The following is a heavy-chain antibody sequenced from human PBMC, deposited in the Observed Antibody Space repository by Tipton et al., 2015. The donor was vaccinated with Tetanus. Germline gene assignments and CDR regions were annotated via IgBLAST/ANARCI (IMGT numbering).Heavy chain of an antibody. J-gene: IGHJ3*02. CDR2: IYYSGST. Sequence: TLSLTCAVYGGSFSGYYWGWIRQPPGKGLEWIGSIYYSGSTYYNPSLKSRVTISVDTSKNQFSLKLSSVTAADTAVYYCARPRDGYNYHAFDIWGQGTMVTVSS. CDR1: GGSFSGYY. CDR3: ARPRDGYNYHAFDI. V-gene: IGHV4-39*01. D-gene: IGHD5-24*01.